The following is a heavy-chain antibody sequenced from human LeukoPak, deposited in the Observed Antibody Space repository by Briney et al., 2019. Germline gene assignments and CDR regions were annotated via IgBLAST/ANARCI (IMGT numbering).Heavy chain of an antibody. CDR3: AKDRVY. J-gene: IGHJ4*02. Sequence: GGSLRLSCAASGLTFSSFPMTWVRQAPGKGLEWVSAISGSGGTTYYADSVKGRFTISRDNSKNTLYLQMNSLTAEDTAVYYCAKDRVYWGQGTLVTVSS. CDR2: ISGSGGTT. V-gene: IGHV3-23*01. CDR1: GLTFSSFP.